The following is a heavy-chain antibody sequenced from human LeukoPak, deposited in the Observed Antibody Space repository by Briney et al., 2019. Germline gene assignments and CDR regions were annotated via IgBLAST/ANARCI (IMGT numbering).Heavy chain of an antibody. CDR2: INPNSGDT. D-gene: IGHD3-16*01. CDR1: GYTFTDYY. Sequence: GASVKVSCKVSGYTFTDYYMHWVRQAPGQGLEWMGWINPNSGDTYYTQTFQGRVTMTRDTSINTAYMELSRLRSDDTAVYYCARVRYRLAETYIDYWGQGTLVTVSS. J-gene: IGHJ4*02. V-gene: IGHV1-2*02. CDR3: ARVRYRLAETYIDY.